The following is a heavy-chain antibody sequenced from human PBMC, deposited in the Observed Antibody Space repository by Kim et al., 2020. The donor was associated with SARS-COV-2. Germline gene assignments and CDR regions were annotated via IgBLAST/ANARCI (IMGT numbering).Heavy chain of an antibody. V-gene: IGHV3-7*01. J-gene: IGHJ4*02. Sequence: YGDSVRGRLTIPRDNAKNSMYLQMNSLRAEDTAVYYCARGGISSSRYSGYXGQGTLVTVSS. D-gene: IGHD6-13*01. CDR3: ARGGISSSRYSGY.